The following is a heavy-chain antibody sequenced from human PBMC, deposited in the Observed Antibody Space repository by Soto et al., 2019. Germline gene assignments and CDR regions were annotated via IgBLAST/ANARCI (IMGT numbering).Heavy chain of an antibody. CDR3: ARGWPGRGGYVDY. CDR1: GFTFSSYG. D-gene: IGHD2-15*01. Sequence: PGGSLRLCCAASGFTFSSYGMHWVRQAPGKGLEWVAVIWYDGSNKYYADSVKGRFTISRDNSKNTLYLQMNSLRAEDTAVYYCARGWPGRGGYVDYWGQGTLVTVSS. CDR2: IWYDGSNK. V-gene: IGHV3-33*01. J-gene: IGHJ4*02.